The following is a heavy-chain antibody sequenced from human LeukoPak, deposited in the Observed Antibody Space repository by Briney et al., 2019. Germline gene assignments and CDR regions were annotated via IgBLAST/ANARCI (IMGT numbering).Heavy chain of an antibody. J-gene: IGHJ5*02. CDR2: INHSGST. Sequence: PSETLSLTCAVYGGSFSGYYWSWIRQPPGKGLEWIGEINHSGSTNYNPSLKSRVTISVDTSKNQISLKLSSVTAADTAVYYCARGLGYCSGGSCLNWFDPWGQGTLVTVSS. D-gene: IGHD2-15*01. V-gene: IGHV4-34*01. CDR1: GGSFSGYY. CDR3: ARGLGYCSGGSCLNWFDP.